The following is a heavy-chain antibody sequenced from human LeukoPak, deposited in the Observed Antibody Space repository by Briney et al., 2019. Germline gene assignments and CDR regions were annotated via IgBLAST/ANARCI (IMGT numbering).Heavy chain of an antibody. CDR1: GFTFSSYA. CDR3: AKDPLSNWNDDWGYYFDY. CDR2: ISGSGGST. Sequence: GGSLRLSCAASGFTFSSYAMSWVRQAPGKGLEWVSAISGSGGSTYYADSVKGQFTISRDNSKNKLYLQMNSLRAEDTAVYYCAKDPLSNWNDDWGYYFDYWGQGTLVTVSS. D-gene: IGHD1-1*01. V-gene: IGHV3-23*01. J-gene: IGHJ4*02.